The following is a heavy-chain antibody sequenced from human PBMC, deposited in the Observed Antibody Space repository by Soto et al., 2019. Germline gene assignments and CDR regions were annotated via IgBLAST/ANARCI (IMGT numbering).Heavy chain of an antibody. CDR2: ISYDGSNK. CDR3: AKDLGSGKPYYYYAMDV. D-gene: IGHD3-10*01. J-gene: IGHJ6*02. CDR1: GFIFSRYG. V-gene: IGHV3-30*18. Sequence: QVQLVESGGGVVQPGRSLRLSCAASGFIFSRYGMHWVRQAPGKGLEWVAVISYDGSNKYYAESVKGRLIISRDKSENTLYLKMNSLRAEDTAVYYCAKDLGSGKPYYYYAMDVWGQGTTVTVSS.